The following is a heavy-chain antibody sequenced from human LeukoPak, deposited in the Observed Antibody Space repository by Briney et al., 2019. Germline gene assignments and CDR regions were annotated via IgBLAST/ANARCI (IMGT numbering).Heavy chain of an antibody. D-gene: IGHD6-13*01. V-gene: IGHV3-66*01. CDR2: IYSGGST. Sequence: PGGSLRLSCAASGFTVSSNYMSWVRQAPGKGLEWVSVIYSGGSTRYADSVKGRFTISRDNSKNTLYLQMNSLRAEDTAVYYCARGGEYSSWYGEYWGQGTLVTVSS. CDR1: GFTVSSNY. CDR3: ARGGEYSSWYGEY. J-gene: IGHJ4*02.